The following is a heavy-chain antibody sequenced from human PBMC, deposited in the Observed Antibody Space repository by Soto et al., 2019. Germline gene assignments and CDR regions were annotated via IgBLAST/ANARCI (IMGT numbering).Heavy chain of an antibody. D-gene: IGHD2-21*02. CDR1: GFTFSSYG. CDR2: ISYDGSNK. CDR3: AKPRGTYCGGDCHFDY. V-gene: IGHV3-30*18. Sequence: QVQLVESGGGVVQPGRSLRLSCAASGFTFSSYGMHWVRQAPGKGLEWVAVISYDGSNKYYADPVKGRFTISRDNSKNTLYLQMNSLRAEDTAVYYCAKPRGTYCGGDCHFDYWGQGTLVTVSS. J-gene: IGHJ4*02.